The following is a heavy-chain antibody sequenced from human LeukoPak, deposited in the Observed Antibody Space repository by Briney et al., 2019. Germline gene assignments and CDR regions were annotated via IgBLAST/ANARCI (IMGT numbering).Heavy chain of an antibody. V-gene: IGHV3-7*01. D-gene: IGHD1-26*01. CDR3: VRHTRRSPGDY. J-gene: IGHJ4*02. Sequence: GGSLRLSCAASGFTFSSYWMTWVRQAPGQGLAGMANIRDDGSDKYYVDSVKGRFTISRDNAQNTLLLQMDSLRVEDTAGYYCVRHTRRSPGDYWGQGTLVTVST. CDR2: IRDDGSDK. CDR1: GFTFSSYW.